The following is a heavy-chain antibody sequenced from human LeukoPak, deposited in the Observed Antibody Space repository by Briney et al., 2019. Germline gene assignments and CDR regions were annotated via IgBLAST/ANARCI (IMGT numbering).Heavy chain of an antibody. J-gene: IGHJ4*02. D-gene: IGHD6-6*01. Sequence: SQTLSLTCTVSGGSISSGDYYWSWIRQPPGKGLEWIGYIYYSGSTYYNPSLKSRVTISVDTSKNQFSLKLSSVTAADTAMYYCARVIAARRRDFEYWGQGILVTVSS. CDR3: ARVIAARRRDFEY. V-gene: IGHV4-30-4*08. CDR2: IYYSGST. CDR1: GGSISSGDYY.